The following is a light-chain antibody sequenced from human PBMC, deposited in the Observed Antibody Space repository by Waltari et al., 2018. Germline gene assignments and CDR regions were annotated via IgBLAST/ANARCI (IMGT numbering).Light chain of an antibody. CDR2: AAS. J-gene: IGKJ1*01. CDR1: QSISIY. Sequence: DIQMIQSPSSLSESIGDRVTITCRASQSISIYFNWYQQKPGKAPTLLISAASNLQSGVPSRFSGSRSGTDFTLTISSLQPEYFATFYCQQTYSAPWTFGQGTKVEMK. CDR3: QQTYSAPWT. V-gene: IGKV1-39*01.